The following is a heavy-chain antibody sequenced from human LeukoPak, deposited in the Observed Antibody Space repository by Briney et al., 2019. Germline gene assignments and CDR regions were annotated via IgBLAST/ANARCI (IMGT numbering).Heavy chain of an antibody. D-gene: IGHD3-9*01. CDR3: ARDRSELRFFDWFLDF. CDR2: INPNSGGT. J-gene: IGHJ4*02. V-gene: IGHV1-2*02. Sequence: GASVKVSCKASGYTFTGSYMHWVRQAPGQGLEWMGWINPNSGGTNYAQKFQGRVTMTRDTSISTAYMELSRLTSDDTAAYYCARDRSELRFFDWFLDFWGQGTLVTVSS. CDR1: GYTFTGSY.